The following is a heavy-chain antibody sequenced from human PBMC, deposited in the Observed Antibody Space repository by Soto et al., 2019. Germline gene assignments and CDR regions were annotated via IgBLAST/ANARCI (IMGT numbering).Heavy chain of an antibody. V-gene: IGHV3-30-3*01. CDR2: ISYDGSNK. CDR1: GFTFSSYA. Sequence: QVQLVESGGGVVQPGRSLRLSCAASGFTFSSYAMHWVRQAPGKGLEWVAVISYDGSNKYYADSVKGRFTISRDNSKNTLYLQMNSLRAEDTAVYYCVSPWVGVLDYWGQGTLVTVSS. CDR3: VSPWVGVLDY. D-gene: IGHD1-26*01. J-gene: IGHJ4*02.